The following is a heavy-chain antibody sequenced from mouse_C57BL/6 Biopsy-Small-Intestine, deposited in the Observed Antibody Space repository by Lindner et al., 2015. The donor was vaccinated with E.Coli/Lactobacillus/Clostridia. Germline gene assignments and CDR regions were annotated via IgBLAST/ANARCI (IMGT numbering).Heavy chain of an antibody. CDR3: VRQDYGSTYVGHFDV. Sequence: VQLQESGGGLVQPKGSLILSCAASGFSFNTYAMNWVRQTPGKGLEWVARIRSKNNNYATYYADSVKDRFTVSRDDSASMLYLQMNNLKTEDTAMYYCVRQDYGSTYVGHFDVWGTGTTVTVSS. D-gene: IGHD1-1*01. CDR2: IRSKNNNYAT. J-gene: IGHJ1*03. V-gene: IGHV10-1*01. CDR1: GFSFNTYA.